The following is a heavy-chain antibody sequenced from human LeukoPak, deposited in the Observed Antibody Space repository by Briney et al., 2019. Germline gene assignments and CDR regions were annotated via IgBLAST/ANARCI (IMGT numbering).Heavy chain of an antibody. V-gene: IGHV3-23*01. Sequence: GGSLRLSCAASGFTFSSYAMSWVRQAPGKGLEWVSAISGSGGSTYYADSVKGRFTISRANSKNTLYLQINNLSAEDTAIYYCGKGFDCLPIHKGWFDPWGQGTLVTVSS. CDR2: ISGSGGST. D-gene: IGHD2-21*02. J-gene: IGHJ5*02. CDR1: GFTFSSYA. CDR3: GKGFDCLPIHKGWFDP.